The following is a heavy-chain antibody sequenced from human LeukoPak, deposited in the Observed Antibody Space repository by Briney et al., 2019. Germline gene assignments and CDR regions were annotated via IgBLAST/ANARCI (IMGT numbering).Heavy chain of an antibody. Sequence: ASVKVSCKASGYTFTGYYMHWVRQAPGQGLEWMGWINPNSGGTNYAQQFRGRVTMTRDTSISTAYMELSRLRSDDTAVYYCAREVEGGYSYGLNYWGQGTLVTVSS. CDR3: AREVEGGYSYGLNY. CDR1: GYTFTGYY. V-gene: IGHV1-2*02. J-gene: IGHJ4*02. CDR2: INPNSGGT. D-gene: IGHD5-18*01.